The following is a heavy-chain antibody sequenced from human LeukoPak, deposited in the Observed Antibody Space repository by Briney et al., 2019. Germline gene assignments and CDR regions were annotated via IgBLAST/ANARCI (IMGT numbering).Heavy chain of an antibody. CDR3: ARSPRFSGSYGSAFDI. CDR1: GYNFPNYW. Sequence: AESLKISCKSSGYNFPNYWIGWVRQMPGKGLEWMGIIYFGDSETRYSPSFQGQVTISADTSISTAYLQWSSLKASDSALYYCARSPRFSGSYGSAFDIWGQGTMVTVSS. J-gene: IGHJ3*02. D-gene: IGHD1-26*01. CDR2: IYFGDSET. V-gene: IGHV5-51*01.